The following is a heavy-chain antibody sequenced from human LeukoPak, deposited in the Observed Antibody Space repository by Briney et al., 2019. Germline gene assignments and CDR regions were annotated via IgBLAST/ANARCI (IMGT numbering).Heavy chain of an antibody. CDR2: FDPEDGET. CDR3: ARDNSVEDTAWWFDP. CDR1: GYTLTELS. V-gene: IGHV1-24*01. D-gene: IGHD4-23*01. Sequence: ASVKVSCKVSGYTLTELSMHWVRQAPGKGLEWMGGFDPEDGETIYAQKFQGRVTMTEETSTDTAYMELSSLRSEDTAVYYCARDNSVEDTAWWFDPWGQGTLVTVSS. J-gene: IGHJ5*02.